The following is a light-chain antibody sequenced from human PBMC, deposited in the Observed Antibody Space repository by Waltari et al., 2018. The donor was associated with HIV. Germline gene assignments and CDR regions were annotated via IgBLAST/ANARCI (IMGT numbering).Light chain of an antibody. V-gene: IGKV3-15*01. Sequence: EIVMTHSPAALSVSPGERVTLSCTASQSVSSNVAWYQHKPGQAPRLLIYGASTRATGIPARFSGRGSGTQFTLTISSLQSEDFAVYYCQQNHDWPPTTFGQGTRLEIK. CDR3: QQNHDWPPTT. CDR1: QSVSSN. J-gene: IGKJ5*01. CDR2: GAS.